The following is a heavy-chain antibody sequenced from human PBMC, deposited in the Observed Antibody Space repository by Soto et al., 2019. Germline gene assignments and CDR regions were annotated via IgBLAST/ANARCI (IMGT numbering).Heavy chain of an antibody. CDR3: AKTFWRDIVVVPAARGAFDI. Sequence: GGSLRLSCAASGFTFSSYGMHWVRQAPGKGLEWVAVISYDGSNKYYADSVKGRFTISRDNSKNTLYLQMNSLRAEDTAVYYCAKTFWRDIVVVPAARGAFDIWGQGTMVTVSS. CDR1: GFTFSSYG. CDR2: ISYDGSNK. J-gene: IGHJ3*02. D-gene: IGHD2-2*01. V-gene: IGHV3-30*18.